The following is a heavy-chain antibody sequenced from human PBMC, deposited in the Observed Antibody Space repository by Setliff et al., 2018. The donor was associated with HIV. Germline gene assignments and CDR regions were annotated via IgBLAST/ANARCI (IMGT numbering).Heavy chain of an antibody. CDR2: IYTSVST. Sequence: ETLSLTCNVSGGSISGYFWTWIRQPAGKRLEWIGRIYTSVSTNYNPSLKSRLSMWIDTSKNHFSLRLTSVTAADTAVYYCARDLPELTGRSFDPWGQGIQVTVSS. J-gene: IGHJ5*02. CDR1: GGSISGYF. D-gene: IGHD7-27*01. CDR3: ARDLPELTGRSFDP. V-gene: IGHV4-4*07.